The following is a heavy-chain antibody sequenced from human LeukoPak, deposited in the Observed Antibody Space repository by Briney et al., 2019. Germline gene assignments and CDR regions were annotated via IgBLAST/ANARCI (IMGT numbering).Heavy chain of an antibody. J-gene: IGHJ4*02. D-gene: IGHD5-24*01. V-gene: IGHV4-39*07. CDR2: IYYSRST. CDR3: ARPQEEDGYNYNWAFDY. CDR1: GDSISSSSDY. Sequence: PSETLSLTCTVSGDSISSSSDYWGWIRQPPGKGLEWIGSIYYSRSTYYNPSLKSRVTISVDTSKNQFSLKLSSVTAADTAVYYCARPQEEDGYNYNWAFDYWGQGTLVTVSS.